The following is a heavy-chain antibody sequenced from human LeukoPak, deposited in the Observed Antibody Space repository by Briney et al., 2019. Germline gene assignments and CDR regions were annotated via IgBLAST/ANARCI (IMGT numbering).Heavy chain of an antibody. CDR2: ISYDGSNK. CDR3: ARSWSPYSSGWSFDY. V-gene: IGHV3-30-3*01. CDR1: GFTFSSYA. J-gene: IGHJ4*02. D-gene: IGHD6-19*01. Sequence: GGSLRLSCAASGFTFSSYAMHWVRQAPGKGLEWVAVISYDGSNKYYADSVKSRFTISRDNSKNTLYLQMNSLRAEDTAVYYCARSWSPYSSGWSFDYWGQGTLVTVSS.